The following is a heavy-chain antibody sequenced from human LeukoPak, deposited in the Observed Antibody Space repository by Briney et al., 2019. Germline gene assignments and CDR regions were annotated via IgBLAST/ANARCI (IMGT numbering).Heavy chain of an antibody. D-gene: IGHD4-17*01. CDR1: GFTVSSKY. CDR3: ASCPEHYGVFRRNYFDY. Sequence: PGGSLRLSCAASGFTVSSKYMSWVRQAPGKGLGWVSVIYSGGSTYYADSVKGRFTISRDNSKNTLYLQMNSLRAEDTAVYYCASCPEHYGVFRRNYFDYWGQGTLVTVSS. J-gene: IGHJ4*02. V-gene: IGHV3-66*01. CDR2: IYSGGST.